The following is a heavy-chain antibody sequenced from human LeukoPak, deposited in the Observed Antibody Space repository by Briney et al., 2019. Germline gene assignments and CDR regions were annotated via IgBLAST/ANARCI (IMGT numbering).Heavy chain of an antibody. Sequence: TGGSLRLSCAASGFTFSNYWMSWVRQAPGKGLEWVANVKHDGSEKFYVDSVKGRFTISRDNAKNTLYLQMNSLRAEDTAVYYCAKDQSQGGSDYWGQGTLVTVSS. D-gene: IGHD1-26*01. CDR3: AKDQSQGGSDY. CDR1: GFTFSNYW. CDR2: VKHDGSEK. V-gene: IGHV3-7*01. J-gene: IGHJ4*02.